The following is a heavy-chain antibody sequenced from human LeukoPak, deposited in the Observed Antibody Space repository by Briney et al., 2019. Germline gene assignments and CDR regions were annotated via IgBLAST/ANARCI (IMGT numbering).Heavy chain of an antibody. CDR2: INPNSGGT. V-gene: IGHV1-2*02. CDR3: ARDILPYDAFDI. Sequence: ASVKVSCKASGYTFTGYYMHWVRQAPGQGLEWMGWINPNSGGTNYAQKFQSRVTMTRDTSISTAYMELSRLRSDDTAVYYCARDILPYDAFDIWGQGTMVTVSS. CDR1: GYTFTGYY. J-gene: IGHJ3*02.